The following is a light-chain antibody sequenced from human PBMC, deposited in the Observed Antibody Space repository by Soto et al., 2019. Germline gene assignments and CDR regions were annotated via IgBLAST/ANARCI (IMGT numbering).Light chain of an antibody. CDR2: DAS. V-gene: IGKV1-33*01. J-gene: IGKJ2*01. Sequence: DIQMTQSPSSLSASVGDRVTITCQASQDISNFLNWYQQKPGKAPKLLIYDASNLETGFPSRFSGGGSWTDFTFTISSLQTEDIATYYCQQYNYLPRTSGKGTKLEIK. CDR3: QQYNYLPRT. CDR1: QDISNF.